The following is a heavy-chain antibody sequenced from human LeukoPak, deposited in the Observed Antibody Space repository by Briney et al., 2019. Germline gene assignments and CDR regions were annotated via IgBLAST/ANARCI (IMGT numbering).Heavy chain of an antibody. D-gene: IGHD6-13*01. J-gene: IGHJ4*02. CDR2: IKQDGSEK. V-gene: IGHV3-7*01. CDR1: GLTFSSIW. Sequence: GSLRLPCAASGLTFSSIWMSWVRRAPGKGLEWVANIKQDGSEKYYVDSVKGRFIISRDNAKNSLYLQMNSLRAEDTAVYYCARPVLDYSSSWPFDYWGQGTLVTVSS. CDR3: ARPVLDYSSSWPFDY.